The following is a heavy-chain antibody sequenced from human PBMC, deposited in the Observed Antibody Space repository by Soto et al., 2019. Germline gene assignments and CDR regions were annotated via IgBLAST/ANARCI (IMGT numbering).Heavy chain of an antibody. CDR1: GFNFNNYV. CDR2: ISYDGTNQ. Sequence: GGSLRLSCATSGFNFNNYVMHWVRQAPGKGLEWVAVISYDGTNQYYADSVQGRFTVSRDNSKNTVYLQINSLRADNTAVYYCVKVGMVWSRRLSNASIFYVDYWGQGALVTVSS. J-gene: IGHJ4*02. D-gene: IGHD2-8*01. V-gene: IGHV3-30*18. CDR3: VKVGMVWSRRLSNASIFYVDY.